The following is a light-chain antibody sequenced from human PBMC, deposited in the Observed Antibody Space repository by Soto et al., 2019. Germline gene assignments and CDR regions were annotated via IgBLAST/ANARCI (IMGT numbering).Light chain of an antibody. CDR1: SSDVGAYNY. CDR3: SSYTSSTTLVV. V-gene: IGLV2-14*01. Sequence: QSVLTQPASVSGSPEQSITISCTGTSSDVGAYNYVSWYQQHPGKAPKLMIYDVTNRPSGVSNRFSGSKSGNTASLTISGLQAEDEADYYCSSYTSSTTLVVFGGGTQLTVL. J-gene: IGLJ2*01. CDR2: DVT.